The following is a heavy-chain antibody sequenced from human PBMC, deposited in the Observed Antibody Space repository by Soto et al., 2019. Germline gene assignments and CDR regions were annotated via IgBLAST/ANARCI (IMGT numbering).Heavy chain of an antibody. V-gene: IGHV3-23*01. CDR2: VSGIGVNT. D-gene: IGHD6-19*01. Sequence: EVQLLDSGGGLVQPGGSLRLSCAASGFTFSSSAMSWVRQAPGKGLEWVSAVSGIGVNTYYADSVRGRFTISRDNSKNTLYLQMNSLRAEDTAIYLCASCTVATIVPSGWCHYLDTWGQGTLVTVSS. CDR3: ASCTVATIVPSGWCHYLDT. CDR1: GFTFSSSA. J-gene: IGHJ5*02.